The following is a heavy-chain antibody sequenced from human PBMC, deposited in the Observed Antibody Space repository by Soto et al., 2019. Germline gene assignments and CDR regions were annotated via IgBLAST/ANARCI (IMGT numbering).Heavy chain of an antibody. CDR2: INHSGST. D-gene: IGHD3-3*01. Sequence: SETLSLTCAVYGGSFSGYYWSWIRQPPGKGLEWIGEINHSGSTNYNPSLKSRVTISVDTSKNQFSLKLSSVTAADTAVYYCAVVYELWSGYLARAENAYWGQGTLVTVSS. CDR3: AVVYELWSGYLARAENAY. J-gene: IGHJ4*02. CDR1: GGSFSGYY. V-gene: IGHV4-34*01.